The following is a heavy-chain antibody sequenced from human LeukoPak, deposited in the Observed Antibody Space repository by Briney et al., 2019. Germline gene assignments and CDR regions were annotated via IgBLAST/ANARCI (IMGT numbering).Heavy chain of an antibody. V-gene: IGHV4-34*01. CDR1: GGSSSGYY. CDR3: ARWVKYSSSWYSFDY. D-gene: IGHD6-13*01. J-gene: IGHJ4*02. CDR2: INHSGTT. Sequence: SETLSLTCAVYGGSSSGYYWSWVRQPPGKGLEWIGEINHSGTTNQNPSLKSRVTISVDTSKNQFSLKLSSVTAADTAVYYCARWVKYSSSWYSFDYWGQGTLVTVSS.